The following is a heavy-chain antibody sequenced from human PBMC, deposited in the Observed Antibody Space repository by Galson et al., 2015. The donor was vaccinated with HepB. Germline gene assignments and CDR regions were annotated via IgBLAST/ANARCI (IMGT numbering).Heavy chain of an antibody. CDR3: AKDFSSGWADAFDM. CDR1: GFTFDDYA. Sequence: LRLSCAVSGFTFDDYAMHWVRQAPGKGLEWVSGISWNGGNIGYAESVKGRFTISRDNAKNFLYLQIKSLTPEDTALYYCAKDFSSGWADAFDMWGQGTMVSVSS. D-gene: IGHD6-19*01. CDR2: ISWNGGNI. V-gene: IGHV3-9*01. J-gene: IGHJ3*02.